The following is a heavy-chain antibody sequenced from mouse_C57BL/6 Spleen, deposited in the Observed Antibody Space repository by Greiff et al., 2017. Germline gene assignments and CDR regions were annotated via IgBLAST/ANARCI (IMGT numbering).Heavy chain of an antibody. Sequence: VQLQQSGPGLVQPSQCLSITCKVSGFSLTSYGVHWVRQSPGNGLEWLGMIWSGGSTDYNAAFISRLSISKDKSKSQVFFKMNSLHADDTAIYYCARKDYGSAMDYWGQGTSVTVAS. CDR3: ARKDYGSAMDY. V-gene: IGHV2-2*01. D-gene: IGHD1-1*01. CDR1: GFSLTSYG. J-gene: IGHJ4*01. CDR2: IWSGGST.